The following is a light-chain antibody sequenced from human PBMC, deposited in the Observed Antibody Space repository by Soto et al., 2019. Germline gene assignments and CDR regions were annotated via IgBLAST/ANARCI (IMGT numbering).Light chain of an antibody. CDR1: QSVSSSSY. Sequence: EIVLTQSPGTLSLSPGERATLSCRASQSVSSSSYLAWYQQKPVQAPRLLIYGASSRATGIPDRFSGSGSGTDFTLTITRLEPEDFAVYYCQQYGSSPLITFGQGTRLEIK. V-gene: IGKV3-20*01. CDR3: QQYGSSPLIT. J-gene: IGKJ5*01. CDR2: GAS.